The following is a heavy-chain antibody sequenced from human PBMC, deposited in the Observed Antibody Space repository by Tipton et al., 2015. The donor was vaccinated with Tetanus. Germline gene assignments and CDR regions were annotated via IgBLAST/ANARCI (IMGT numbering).Heavy chain of an antibody. CDR1: GDSITSFY. V-gene: IGHV4-59*01. CDR3: ACVTAQRTELYFNH. J-gene: IGHJ4*02. Sequence: TLSLTCTVSGDSITSFYWSWIRQPPGKGLEWIGYIFYGGTTNYNPSLKSRVTISMDRSKNQISLQLTSVTAADTAVYFCACVTAQRTELYFNHWGQGTLVTVSS. CDR2: IFYGGTT. D-gene: IGHD2-8*02.